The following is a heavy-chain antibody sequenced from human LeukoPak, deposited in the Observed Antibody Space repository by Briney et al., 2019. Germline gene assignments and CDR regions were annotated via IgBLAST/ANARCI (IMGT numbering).Heavy chain of an antibody. CDR3: ARAGGSDAFDI. D-gene: IGHD3-16*01. CDR1: GFTFGSYA. CDR2: ISYDGSNK. Sequence: GRSLRLSCAASGFTFGSYAMHWVRQAPGKGLEWVAVISYDGSNKYYADSVKGRFTISRDNSKNTLYLQMNSLRAEDTAVYYCARAGGSDAFDIWGQGTMVTVSS. V-gene: IGHV3-30*04. J-gene: IGHJ3*02.